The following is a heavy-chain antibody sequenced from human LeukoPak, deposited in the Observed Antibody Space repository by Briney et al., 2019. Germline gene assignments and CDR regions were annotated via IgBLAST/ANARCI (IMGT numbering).Heavy chain of an antibody. J-gene: IGHJ4*02. D-gene: IGHD1-26*01. CDR1: GGSISSSSYY. V-gene: IGHV4-39*01. CDR2: IYYSGST. CDR3: ARRHRRAGATDNNFDY. Sequence: SETLSLTCTVSGGSISSSSYYWGWIRQPPGKGLEWIGSIYYSGSTYYNPSLKSRVTISVDASKNQFSLKLSSVTAADTAVYYCARRHRRAGATDNNFDYWGQGTLVTVSS.